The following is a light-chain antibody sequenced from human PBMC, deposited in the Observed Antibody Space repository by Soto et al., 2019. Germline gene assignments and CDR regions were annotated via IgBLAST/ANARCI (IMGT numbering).Light chain of an antibody. V-gene: IGKV3-20*01. CDR3: QQYNNWVS. CDR2: GAS. J-gene: IGKJ4*01. Sequence: EIVLTQSPGTLSLSPGERATLSCRASQSVSSSYLAWYQQKPGQAPRLLIYGASSRATGIPDRFSGSGSGTDFTLTISRLEPEDFVVYYCQQYNNWVSFGGGTKVDIK. CDR1: QSVSSSY.